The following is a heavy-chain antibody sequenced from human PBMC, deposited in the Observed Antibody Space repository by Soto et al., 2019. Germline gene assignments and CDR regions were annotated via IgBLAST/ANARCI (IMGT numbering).Heavy chain of an antibody. CDR1: GFTFSSYA. J-gene: IGHJ5*02. CDR2: ISGSGGST. CDR3: AKGSSSSISEWFDP. V-gene: IGHV3-23*01. Sequence: AGGSLRLSCAASGFTFSSYAMSWVRQAPGKGLEWVSAISGSGGSTYYADSVKGRFTISRDNSKNTLYLQMNSLRAEDTAVYYCAKGSSSSISEWFDPWGQGTLVTVSS. D-gene: IGHD6-6*01.